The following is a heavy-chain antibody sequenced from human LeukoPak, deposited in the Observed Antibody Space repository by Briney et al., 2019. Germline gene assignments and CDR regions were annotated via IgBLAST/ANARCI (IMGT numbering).Heavy chain of an antibody. Sequence: GESLKISCKGSGYSFTSCWIGWVRQMPGKGLEWMGIIYPGDSDTRYSPSFQGQVTISADKSISTAYLQWSSLKASDTAMYYCARRLGYCNSTSCYYWFDPWGQGTLVTVSS. V-gene: IGHV5-51*01. CDR2: IYPGDSDT. CDR1: GYSFTSCW. D-gene: IGHD2-2*03. CDR3: ARRLGYCNSTSCYYWFDP. J-gene: IGHJ5*02.